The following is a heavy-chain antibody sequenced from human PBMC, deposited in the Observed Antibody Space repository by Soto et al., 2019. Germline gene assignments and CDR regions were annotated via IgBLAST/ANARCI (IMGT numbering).Heavy chain of an antibody. CDR2: ISGSGGST. V-gene: IGHV3-23*01. D-gene: IGHD3-10*01. Sequence: PGGSLRLSCAASGFTFSSYAMSWVRQAPGKGLEWVSAISGSGGSTYYADSVKGRFTISRDNSKNTLYLQMNSLRAEDTAVYYCAKDLLEYYYGSGSYDNPDYWGQGTLVTVSS. CDR1: GFTFSSYA. J-gene: IGHJ4*02. CDR3: AKDLLEYYYGSGSYDNPDY.